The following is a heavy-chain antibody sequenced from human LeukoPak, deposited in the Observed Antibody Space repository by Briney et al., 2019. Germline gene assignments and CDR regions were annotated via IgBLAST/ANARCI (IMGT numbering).Heavy chain of an antibody. V-gene: IGHV1-46*01. J-gene: IGHJ4*02. D-gene: IGHD5-24*01. CDR1: GCTFTSYY. CDR3: ARVRRDGYTIGYFDY. Sequence: ASVKVSCKASGCTFTSYYMYWVRQAPGQGLEWMGIINPSGGSTSYAQKFQGRVTMTRDMSTSTVYMELSSLRSEDTAVYYCARVRRDGYTIGYFDYWGQGTLVTVSS. CDR2: INPSGGST.